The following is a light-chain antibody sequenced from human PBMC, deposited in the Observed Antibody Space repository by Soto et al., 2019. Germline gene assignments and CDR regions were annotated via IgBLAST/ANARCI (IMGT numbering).Light chain of an antibody. CDR2: GAS. V-gene: IGKV3-20*01. J-gene: IGKJ4*01. CDR1: QSVSSMY. Sequence: EIGLTQSPGTLSLSPGERATLSCRARQSVSSMYLAWYQQKPGQAPRLLIYGASNRATGIPDRFSGSGSGTALSLTISRLEPVDFVEYYCQQYGGSPLTFGGGTKVEIK. CDR3: QQYGGSPLT.